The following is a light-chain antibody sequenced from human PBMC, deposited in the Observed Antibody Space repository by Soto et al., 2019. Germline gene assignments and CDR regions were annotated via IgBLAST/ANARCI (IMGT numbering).Light chain of an antibody. CDR2: GAS. V-gene: IGKV3D-15*01. CDR1: QSVRSN. J-gene: IGKJ1*01. Sequence: PQDPATWTGAPVQRPTLSCRANQSVRSNLAWYQQKPGQPPRLLIYGASTRATGIPARFRGSGSGTEFTLTIDGLQSEDFAVYYSQQYKDWPPTFGQGTKVDIK. CDR3: QQYKDWPPT.